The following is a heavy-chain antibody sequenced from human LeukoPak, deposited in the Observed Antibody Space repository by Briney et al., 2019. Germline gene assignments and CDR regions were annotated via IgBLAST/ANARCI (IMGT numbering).Heavy chain of an antibody. CDR3: ATTMGAGSL. CDR2: ISGSGDNT. D-gene: IGHD3-10*01. Sequence: PGGSLRLSCAASGFTFSSYAMNWVRQAPGKGLEWVSVISGSGDNTYYGDSVKGRFTISRDNSKNTLYLQMNSLRAEDTAVYYCATTMGAGSLGGQGTLVTVSS. CDR1: GFTFSSYA. V-gene: IGHV3-23*01. J-gene: IGHJ4*02.